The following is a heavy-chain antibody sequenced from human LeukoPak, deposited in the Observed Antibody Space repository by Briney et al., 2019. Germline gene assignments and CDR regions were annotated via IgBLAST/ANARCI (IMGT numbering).Heavy chain of an antibody. CDR2: INPYSGGT. CDR3: ARPLTGYSSTIDY. CDR1: GYTFTDYY. J-gene: IGHJ4*02. D-gene: IGHD6-19*01. Sequence: ASVKVSCTASGYTFTDYYMHWVRQAPGQGLEWMGRINPYSGGTNYAQRVQGRVTMTRDTSISTAYMEMSRLRSDDTAVYYCARPLTGYSSTIDYWGQGTLVSVSS. V-gene: IGHV1-2*06.